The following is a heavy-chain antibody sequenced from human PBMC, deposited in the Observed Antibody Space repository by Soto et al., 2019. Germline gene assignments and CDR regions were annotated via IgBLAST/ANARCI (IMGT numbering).Heavy chain of an antibody. Sequence: QVQLQESGPGLVKPSGTLSLTCALSGASIITDNWWSWVRQHPGKEMEWIGEIYHSGNTNFNPSVKSRVTLSVDTSKNQFSLTVSSVTAADTAIYYCARASASSKLRGVVINWGQGTLVTVSS. CDR2: IYHSGNT. D-gene: IGHD3-10*01. CDR1: GASIITDNW. J-gene: IGHJ4*02. CDR3: ARASASSKLRGVVIN. V-gene: IGHV4-4*02.